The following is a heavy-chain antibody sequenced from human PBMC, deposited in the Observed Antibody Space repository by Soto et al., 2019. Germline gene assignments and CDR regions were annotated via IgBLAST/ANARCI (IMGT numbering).Heavy chain of an antibody. CDR3: AVLFSGELLDY. CDR1: GGSISSGGYF. Sequence: SENLSLTCTVSGGSISSGGYFWSWIRQHPGKGLEWIGYIYYSGSTYYNPSLKSRVTISVDTSKNQFSLKLSSVTAADTAVYYCAVLFSGELLDYWGQGTQVTVSS. CDR2: IYYSGST. J-gene: IGHJ4*02. V-gene: IGHV4-31*08. D-gene: IGHD1-26*01.